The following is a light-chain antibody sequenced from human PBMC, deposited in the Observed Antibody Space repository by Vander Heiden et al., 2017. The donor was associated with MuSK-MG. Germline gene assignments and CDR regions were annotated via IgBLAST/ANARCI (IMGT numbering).Light chain of an antibody. CDR3: AVWDNSLSAWV. J-gene: IGLJ3*02. V-gene: IGLV1-47*02. Sequence: SVLTQPPSPPGTPGQTVTISCSGSSSNIGTNNVQWCQQLPGTAPKLLIHTNSQRPSGVPDRISGSKSGTSASLVISGLRSEDEADYYCAVWDNSLSAWVLGGGTKVTVL. CDR1: SSNIGTNN. CDR2: TNS.